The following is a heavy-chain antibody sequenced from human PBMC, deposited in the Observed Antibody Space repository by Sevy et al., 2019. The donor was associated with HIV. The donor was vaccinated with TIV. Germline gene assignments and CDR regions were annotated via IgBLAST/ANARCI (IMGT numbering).Heavy chain of an antibody. Sequence: ASVKVSCKASGYTFTGYYMHWVRQAPGQGLEWMGWINPNSGSTNYAQKFQGRVTMTRDTSISTAYMELSRLRSDDTAVYYCARDRSREIVVVPAAIPGIAAAGTRGIDYWGQGTLVTVSS. CDR1: GYTFTGYY. CDR2: INPNSGST. V-gene: IGHV1-2*02. CDR3: ARDRSREIVVVPAAIPGIAAAGTRGIDY. J-gene: IGHJ4*02. D-gene: IGHD2-2*02.